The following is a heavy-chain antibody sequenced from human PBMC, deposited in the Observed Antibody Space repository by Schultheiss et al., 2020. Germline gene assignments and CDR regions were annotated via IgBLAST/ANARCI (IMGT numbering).Heavy chain of an antibody. V-gene: IGHV4-39*02. CDR1: GGSISSGGYY. CDR3: ARDWGVARHYGMDV. CDR2: IYHSGST. J-gene: IGHJ6*02. D-gene: IGHD2-15*01. Sequence: SETLSLTCTVSGGSISSGGYYWSWIRQHPGKGLEWIGEIYHSGSTNYNPSLKSRVTISVDKSKNQFSLKLSSVTAADTAVYYCARDWGVARHYGMDVWGQGNTGTGYS.